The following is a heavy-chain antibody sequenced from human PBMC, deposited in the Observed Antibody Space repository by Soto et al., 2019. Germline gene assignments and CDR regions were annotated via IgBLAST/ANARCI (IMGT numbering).Heavy chain of an antibody. CDR2: IDPSTGTT. D-gene: IGHD1-20*01. CDR3: ARASITNYFDL. CDR1: GYTFTSNY. Sequence: QVQLMQSGAEVKKPGASVKISCKASGYTFTSNYLHWVRQAPGQGPEWMGIIDPSTGTTDYSQRFRGRVTMTRDTSTTTVYMQLGSLTSDDMAVCYGARASITNYFDLGGQGTLVTVSS. J-gene: IGHJ4*02. V-gene: IGHV1-46*01.